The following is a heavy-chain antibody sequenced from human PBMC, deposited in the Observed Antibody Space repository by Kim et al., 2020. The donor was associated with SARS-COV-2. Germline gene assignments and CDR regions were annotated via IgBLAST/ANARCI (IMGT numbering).Heavy chain of an antibody. D-gene: IGHD3-3*01. CDR2: ISSSSSYI. Sequence: GGSLRLSCAASGFTFSSYSMNWVRQAPGKGLEWVSSISSSSSYIYYADSVKGRFTISRDNAKNSLYLQMNSLRAEDTAVYYCARGGRTIFGVVIYPYYYYGMDVWGQGTTVTVSS. J-gene: IGHJ6*02. CDR3: ARGGRTIFGVVIYPYYYYGMDV. CDR1: GFTFSSYS. V-gene: IGHV3-21*01.